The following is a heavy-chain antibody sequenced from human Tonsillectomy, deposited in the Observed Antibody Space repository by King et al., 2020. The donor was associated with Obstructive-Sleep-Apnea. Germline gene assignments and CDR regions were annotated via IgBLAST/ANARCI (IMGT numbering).Heavy chain of an antibody. CDR1: GYSFTTYW. CDR2: IYPGDSDT. J-gene: IGHJ4*02. V-gene: IGHV5-51*01. Sequence: QLVQSGAEVKKTGESLKISCKGSGYSFTTYWIGWVRQMPGKGLEWMGIIYPGDSDTRYSPSFQGQVTISADKSISTVFLQWSSLKASDTALYYGARLLSPNHFDYWGQGTLVTVSS. CDR3: ARLLSPNHFDY.